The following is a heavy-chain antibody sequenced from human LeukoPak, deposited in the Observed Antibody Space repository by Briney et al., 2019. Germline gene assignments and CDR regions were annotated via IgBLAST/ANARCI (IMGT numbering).Heavy chain of an antibody. Sequence: SETLSLTCTVSDGSISSYYWSWIRQPAGQGLEWIGRMYTSGSTNYNPSLKSRVTMSVDTSKNQLSLKLSSVTAADTAVYYCARDRAYSDYKGTTYYFDYWGQGTLVTVSS. CDR1: DGSISSYY. CDR2: MYTSGST. CDR3: ARDRAYSDYKGTTYYFDY. V-gene: IGHV4-4*07. D-gene: IGHD3-10*01. J-gene: IGHJ4*02.